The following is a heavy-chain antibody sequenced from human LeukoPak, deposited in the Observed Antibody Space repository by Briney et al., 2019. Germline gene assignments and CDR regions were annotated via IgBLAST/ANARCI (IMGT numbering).Heavy chain of an antibody. J-gene: IGHJ4*02. CDR3: ASGLYGYFDY. D-gene: IGHD5-18*01. V-gene: IGHV4-61*05. CDR2: IYYSVST. CDR1: GGSISGSRYY. Sequence: SETLSLTCTVSGGSISGSRYYWGWIRQPPGKGLEWIGYIYYSVSTNYNPSLKSRITMSLDPSKNQFSLKLSSVTAADTAVYYSASGLYGYFDYWGQGTLVTVSS.